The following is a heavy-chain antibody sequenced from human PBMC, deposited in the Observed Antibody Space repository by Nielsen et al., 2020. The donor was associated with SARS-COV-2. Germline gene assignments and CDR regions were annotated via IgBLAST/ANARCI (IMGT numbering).Heavy chain of an antibody. CDR1: GYTFTSYA. J-gene: IGHJ6*02. Sequence: ASVKVSCKAPGYTFTSYAMNWVRQAPGQGLEWMGWINTNTGNPTYARGFTGRFVFSLDTSVSTAYLQISSLKAEDTAVYYCARDFSIWFGEFLEDNVPIYYYYGMDVWGQGTTVTVSS. D-gene: IGHD3-10*01. V-gene: IGHV7-4-1*02. CDR2: INTNTGNP. CDR3: ARDFSIWFGEFLEDNVPIYYYYGMDV.